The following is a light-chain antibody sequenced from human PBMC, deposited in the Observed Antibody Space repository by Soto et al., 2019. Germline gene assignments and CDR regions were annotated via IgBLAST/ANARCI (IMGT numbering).Light chain of an antibody. Sequence: EIVMTQSPATLSVSPGERATLSCRASQSVNNNLAWYQQKPDQAPRLLMYGASTRATGIPARFSGSGSGTEFTLTINNLQSEDFAVYYCQQYTNWPVMYTFGQGTKLEIK. CDR3: QQYTNWPVMYT. CDR1: QSVNNN. V-gene: IGKV3-15*01. J-gene: IGKJ2*01. CDR2: GAS.